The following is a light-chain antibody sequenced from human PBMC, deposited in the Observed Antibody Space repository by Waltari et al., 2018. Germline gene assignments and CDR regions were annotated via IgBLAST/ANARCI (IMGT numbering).Light chain of an antibody. CDR1: SSDVGNYDF. Sequence: QSALTQPASVSGSPGQSITISCTGSSSDVGNYDFVSWYQQYPGKAPKVIIYEVNKRPSGFSDRFSGSKSGNTASLTISGLQPEDEADDHCCSYATRNTPVAFGGGTKVTLL. CDR3: CSYATRNTPVA. V-gene: IGLV2-23*02. J-gene: IGLJ2*01. CDR2: EVN.